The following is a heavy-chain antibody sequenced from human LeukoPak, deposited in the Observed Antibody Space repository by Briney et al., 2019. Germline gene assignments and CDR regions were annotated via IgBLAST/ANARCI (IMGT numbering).Heavy chain of an antibody. J-gene: IGHJ3*02. CDR2: ISGSGGST. CDR1: GFTFSSYA. V-gene: IGHV3-23*01. D-gene: IGHD3-16*01. CDR3: AKGKNYGAFDI. Sequence: GWSLRLSCAASGFTFSSYAMSLVRQAPGKGLEWVSAISGSGGSTYYADSVKGRFTISRDNSKDTLYLQMNSLRAEDTAVYYCAKGKNYGAFDIWGQGTMVTVSS.